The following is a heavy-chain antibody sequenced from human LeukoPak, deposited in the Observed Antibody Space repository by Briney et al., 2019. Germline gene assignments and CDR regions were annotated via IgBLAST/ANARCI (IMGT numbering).Heavy chain of an antibody. J-gene: IGHJ6*02. CDR2: ISAYNGNT. D-gene: IGHD3-10*01. V-gene: IGHV1-18*01. CDR1: GYTFTSYG. Sequence: GASVKVSCKASGYTFTSYGISWVRQAPGQGLEWMGWISAYNGNTNYAQKLQGRVTMTTDTSTSTAYMDLRSLRSDDTAVYYCARVTRGFGKLSHGMDVWGQGTTVTVSS. CDR3: ARVTRGFGKLSHGMDV.